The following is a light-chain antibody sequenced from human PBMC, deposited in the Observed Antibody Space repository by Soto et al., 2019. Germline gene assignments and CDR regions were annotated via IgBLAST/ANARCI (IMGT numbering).Light chain of an antibody. CDR2: GAS. Sequence: IVMKQSPATLSVSPGARATLSCRASQSVRSNLAWSQQKPGQAPRLLIYGASTRATGIPARFSGSGSGTEFTLTISSLQSEDFAAYYCQQYNNWTSWTFGQGTKVDIK. J-gene: IGKJ1*01. V-gene: IGKV3-15*01. CDR3: QQYNNWTSWT. CDR1: QSVRSN.